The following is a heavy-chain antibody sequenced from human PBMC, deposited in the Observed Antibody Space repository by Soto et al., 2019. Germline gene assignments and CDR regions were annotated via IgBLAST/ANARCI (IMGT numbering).Heavy chain of an antibody. D-gene: IGHD3-22*01. CDR3: AKVKYDSSGYYRNFDY. CDR1: GGTFSSYA. CDR2: IIPRFGTA. V-gene: IGHV1-69*01. J-gene: IGHJ4*02. Sequence: KVSCKASGGTFSSYAISWVRQAPGQGLEWVGGIIPRFGTANYAQKFQGRVTITAGESTSTAYMELSSLRSEDTAMYYCAKVKYDSSGYYRNFDYWGQGTLVTVSS.